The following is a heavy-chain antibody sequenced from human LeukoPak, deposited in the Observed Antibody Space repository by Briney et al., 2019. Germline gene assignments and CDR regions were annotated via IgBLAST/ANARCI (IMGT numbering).Heavy chain of an antibody. CDR2: IIPILNIP. D-gene: IGHD1-1*01. CDR1: GGTFDNSA. J-gene: IGHJ6*02. Sequence: SVKVSCKASGGTFDNSAINWVRQAPGQGLEWMGRIIPILNIPNYAQKLQGRVTIAADKSTSTAYMELSSLRPDDTAVYYCAREKMEVGYYGLDVWGQGTTVTVSS. V-gene: IGHV1-69*04. CDR3: AREKMEVGYYGLDV.